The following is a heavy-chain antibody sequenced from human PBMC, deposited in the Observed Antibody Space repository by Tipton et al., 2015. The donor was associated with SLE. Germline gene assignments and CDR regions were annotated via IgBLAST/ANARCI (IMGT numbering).Heavy chain of an antibody. D-gene: IGHD7-27*01. CDR2: IYHSGST. J-gene: IGHJ3*02. CDR3: ARELGMVAFDI. CDR1: GYSISSGYY. Sequence: TLSLTCTVSGYSISSGYYWGWIRQPPGKGLEWIGSIYHSGSTNYNPSLKSRVTISVDTSKNQFSLKLSSVTAADTAVYYCARELGMVAFDIWGQGTMVTVSS. V-gene: IGHV4-38-2*02.